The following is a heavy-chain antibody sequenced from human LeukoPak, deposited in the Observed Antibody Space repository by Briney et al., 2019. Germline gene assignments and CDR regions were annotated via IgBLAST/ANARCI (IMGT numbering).Heavy chain of an antibody. J-gene: IGHJ4*02. CDR2: ISYDGNNK. CDR1: RFTFSSYA. Sequence: GGSLRLSCAASRFTFSSYAMHWVRQAPGKGLEWVAVISYDGNNKYYADSVKGRFTISRDNSKNTLYLQMNSLRAEDTAVYYCARNDYSNYGLGYWGQGTLVTVSS. D-gene: IGHD4-11*01. V-gene: IGHV3-30-3*01. CDR3: ARNDYSNYGLGY.